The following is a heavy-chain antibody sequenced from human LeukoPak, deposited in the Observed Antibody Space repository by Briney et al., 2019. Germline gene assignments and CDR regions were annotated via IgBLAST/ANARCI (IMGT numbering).Heavy chain of an antibody. J-gene: IGHJ4*02. CDR3: ARDGEGSSSTSCLDY. CDR1: GGTFSSYA. D-gene: IGHD2-2*01. V-gene: IGHV1-69*05. CDR2: IIPIFGTA. Sequence: ASVKVSCKASGGTFSSYAISWVRQSPGQGLEWMGGIIPIFGTANYAQKFQGRVTITTDESTSTAYMELSSLRSEDTAVYYCARDGEGSSSTSCLDYWGQGTLVTVSS.